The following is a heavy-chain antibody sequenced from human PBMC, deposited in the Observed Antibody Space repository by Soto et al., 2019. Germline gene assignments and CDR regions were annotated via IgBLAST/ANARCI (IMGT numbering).Heavy chain of an antibody. J-gene: IGHJ4*02. V-gene: IGHV3-13*01. D-gene: IGHD2-15*01. Sequence: GGSLRLSCAASGFTFSSYDMHWVRQATGKGLEWVSAIGTAGDTYYPGSVKGRFTISRDNSKNTLYLQMNSLRAEDTAVYYCAKDRLDIVVVVAADLDYWGQGTLVTVSS. CDR3: AKDRLDIVVVVAADLDY. CDR2: IGTAGDT. CDR1: GFTFSSYD.